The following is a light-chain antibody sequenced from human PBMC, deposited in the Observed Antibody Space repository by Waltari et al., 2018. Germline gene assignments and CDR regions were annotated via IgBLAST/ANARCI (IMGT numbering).Light chain of an antibody. Sequence: QSALTQPASVSGSPGQSITISCTGTSNDVGSYNLVSWYQRHPGKAPELLIYEGSKRPSGVSNRFSGSKSGNTASLTISGLQAEDEADYFCYSYASGSTIIFGGGTKLTVL. V-gene: IGLV2-23*01. J-gene: IGLJ2*01. CDR1: SNDVGSYNL. CDR2: EGS. CDR3: YSYASGSTII.